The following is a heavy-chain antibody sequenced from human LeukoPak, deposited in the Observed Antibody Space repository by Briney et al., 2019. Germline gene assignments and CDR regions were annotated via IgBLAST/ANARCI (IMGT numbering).Heavy chain of an antibody. Sequence: GGSLRLSCAASGFTFSDYYMSWVRQAPGKGLEWVSAISGSGGSTYYADSVKGRFTISRDNSKNTLYLQMNSLRAEDTAVYYCAKGYYGSGSYYFQLFDYWGQGTLVTVSS. D-gene: IGHD3-10*01. CDR2: ISGSGGST. J-gene: IGHJ4*02. CDR1: GFTFSDYY. V-gene: IGHV3-23*01. CDR3: AKGYYGSGSYYFQLFDY.